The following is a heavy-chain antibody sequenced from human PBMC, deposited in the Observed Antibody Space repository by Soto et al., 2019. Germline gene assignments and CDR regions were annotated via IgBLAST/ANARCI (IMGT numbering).Heavy chain of an antibody. CDR3: ARLGHPDH. V-gene: IGHV1-69*01. Sequence: QVQLVQSGAEVRKPGSSVKVSCTASGGSLRNSVISWVRQAPAQRLEWMGGVIPMLETANYAQKFQGRVTMTADEATSTAYMDLSSLSPDDTAVYYCARLGHPDHWGPGTLVIVSS. CDR2: VIPMLETA. J-gene: IGHJ4*02. CDR1: GGSLRNSV.